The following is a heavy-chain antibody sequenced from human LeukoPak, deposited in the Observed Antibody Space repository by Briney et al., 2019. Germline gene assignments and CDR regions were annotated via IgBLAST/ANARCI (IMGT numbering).Heavy chain of an antibody. CDR3: AKDGGGYSYGYPNYFDY. CDR1: GFTFDDYA. D-gene: IGHD5-18*01. J-gene: IGHJ4*02. Sequence: GRSLRLSCAASGFTFDDYAMHWVRQAPGKGLEWVSGISWNSGSIGYADSVKGRFTISRDNAKNSLYLQMNSLRAEDTALYYCAKDGGGYSYGYPNYFDYWGQGTLVTVSS. CDR2: ISWNSGSI. V-gene: IGHV3-9*01.